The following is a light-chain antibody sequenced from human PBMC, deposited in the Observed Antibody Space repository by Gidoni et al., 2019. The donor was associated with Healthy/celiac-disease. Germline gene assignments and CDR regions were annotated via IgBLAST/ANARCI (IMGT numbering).Light chain of an antibody. J-gene: IGLJ1*01. Sequence: SYELTQPPSVSVSPGPTATITCSGDALPKKYAYWYQQKSGQAPVLVIYEDNKRPSGIPERFSGSSSGTMATLTISGAQVEDEADYYCYSTDSSGNHRGVFGTGTKVTVL. CDR2: EDN. V-gene: IGLV3-10*01. CDR1: ALPKKY. CDR3: YSTDSSGNHRGV.